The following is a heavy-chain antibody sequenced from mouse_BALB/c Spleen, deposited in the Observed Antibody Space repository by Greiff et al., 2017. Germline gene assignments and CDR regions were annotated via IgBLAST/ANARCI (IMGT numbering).Heavy chain of an antibody. CDR1: GYSITSDYA. V-gene: IGHV3-2*02. CDR3: ARCYDYDGYAMDY. Sequence: EVKLQESGPGLVKPSQSLSLTCTVTGYSITSDYAWNWIRQFPGNKLEWMGYISYSGSTSYNPSLKSRISITRDTSKNQFFLQLNSVTTEDTATYYCARCYDYDGYAMDYWGQGTSVTVSS. CDR2: ISYSGST. J-gene: IGHJ4*01. D-gene: IGHD2-4*01.